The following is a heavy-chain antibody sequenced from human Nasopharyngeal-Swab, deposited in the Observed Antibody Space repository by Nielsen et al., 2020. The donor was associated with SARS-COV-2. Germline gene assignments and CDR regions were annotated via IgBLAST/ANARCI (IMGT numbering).Heavy chain of an antibody. CDR2: IDWDDDK. D-gene: IGHD6-13*01. Sequence: WIRQRPGQALEWLARIDWDDDKFFSTSLKTRLTISKDTSRNQVVLTMSNMGPVDTATYFCARITGQATAGSGFDYWGPGTLVTVSS. V-gene: IGHV2-70*04. CDR3: ARITGQATAGSGFDY. J-gene: IGHJ4*02.